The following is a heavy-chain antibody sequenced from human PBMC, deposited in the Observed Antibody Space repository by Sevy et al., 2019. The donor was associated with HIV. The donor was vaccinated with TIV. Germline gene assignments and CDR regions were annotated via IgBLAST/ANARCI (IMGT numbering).Heavy chain of an antibody. Sequence: GGSLRLSCTASGFXFNSYDMNXVRQAPXXXLEXXXXISXXRTIXYXGDSVRGRFSISRDNAKKSLYLQMNSLRVEEXXVYYCARVVGYXSGNYYKYYYDLDVWGQGTAVTVSS. CDR1: GFXFNSYD. J-gene: IGHJ6*02. CDR3: ARVVGYXSGNYYKYYYDLDV. V-gene: IGHV3-21*01. D-gene: IGHD3-10*01. CDR2: ISXXRTIX.